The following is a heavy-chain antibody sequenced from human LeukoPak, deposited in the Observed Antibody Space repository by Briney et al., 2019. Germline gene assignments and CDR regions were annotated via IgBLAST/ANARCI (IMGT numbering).Heavy chain of an antibody. J-gene: IGHJ3*02. CDR1: GFTFSSYG. CDR2: IWYDGSNK. V-gene: IGHV3-33*01. D-gene: IGHD2-15*01. CDR3: ARDAILRALDI. Sequence: GGSLRLSCAASGFTFSSYGMHWVRQAPGKGLEWVAVIWYDGSNKYYADSVKGRFTISRDNSKNTLYLQMNSLRAEDTAVYYCARDAILRALDIWGQGTMVTVSS.